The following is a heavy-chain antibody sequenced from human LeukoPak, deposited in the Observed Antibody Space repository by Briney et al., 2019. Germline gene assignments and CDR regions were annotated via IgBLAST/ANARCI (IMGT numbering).Heavy chain of an antibody. Sequence: GGSLRLSCAASGFTFNTYPMHWVRQAPGKGLGWVAVISYDGRYKYYADSVKGRFTISRDDSKNTVYLQMSSLRAEDTAVYYRARGIGYFDRYYFDYWGQGTLVTVSS. CDR1: GFTFNTYP. CDR3: ARGIGYFDRYYFDY. D-gene: IGHD3-9*01. J-gene: IGHJ4*02. V-gene: IGHV3-30*04. CDR2: ISYDGRYK.